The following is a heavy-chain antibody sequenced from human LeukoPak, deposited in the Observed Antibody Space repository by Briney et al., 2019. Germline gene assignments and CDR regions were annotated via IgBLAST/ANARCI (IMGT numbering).Heavy chain of an antibody. Sequence: GGSLRLSCSASGFSFSDYDMNWARQAPGKGLEWVSAISGRSSHVYYGESVKGRFTISRDNAKNSLYLQLDSLGVEDTAVYYCGRAFPPLRTSSAGDLWGQGTLVTVSS. D-gene: IGHD3-16*01. CDR2: ISGRSSHV. CDR1: GFSFSDYD. CDR3: GRAFPPLRTSSAGDL. J-gene: IGHJ1*01. V-gene: IGHV3-21*01.